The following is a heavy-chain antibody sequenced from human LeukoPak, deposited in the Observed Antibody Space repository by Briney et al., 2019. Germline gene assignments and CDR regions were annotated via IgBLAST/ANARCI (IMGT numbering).Heavy chain of an antibody. CDR2: ISGSGDKT. Sequence: GGSLRLSCAASGFTFSSYAMDWVRQAPGKGLEWVSTISGSGDKTYYADSVRGRFTISGDNSKNTLYLQMNSLRADDTAVYYCAKDRSERTTSCSNYWGQGTLVTVSS. D-gene: IGHD2-2*01. V-gene: IGHV3-23*01. CDR3: AKDRSERTTSCSNY. CDR1: GFTFSSYA. J-gene: IGHJ4*02.